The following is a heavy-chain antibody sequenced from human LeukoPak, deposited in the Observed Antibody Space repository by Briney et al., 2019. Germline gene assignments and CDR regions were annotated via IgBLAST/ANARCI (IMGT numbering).Heavy chain of an antibody. CDR3: AKAVAGSAGGAFDI. CDR2: ISWNGGRT. CDR1: GFTFDNYT. V-gene: IGHV3-43*01. D-gene: IGHD6-19*01. Sequence: PGGSLRLSCAASGFTFDNYTMHWVRQAPGKGLEWVSLISWNGGRTYYADSVKGRFTISRDNSKKSLYLQMNSLITEDTALYYCAKAVAGSAGGAFDIWGQGTMVTVSS. J-gene: IGHJ3*02.